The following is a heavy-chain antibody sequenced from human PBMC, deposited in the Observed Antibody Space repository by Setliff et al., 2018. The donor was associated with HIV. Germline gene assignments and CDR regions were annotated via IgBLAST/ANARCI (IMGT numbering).Heavy chain of an antibody. V-gene: IGHV4-39*01. Sequence: TLSLTCAVSGGSISSASYYWGWIRQPPGKGLEWIGSIFYSGSTYYNPSLKSRVTISVDTSKNQFSLNLSSVTAADTAVYYCATQITMVRGVVKWFDPWGQGTLVTV. CDR1: GGSISSASYY. CDR2: IFYSGST. J-gene: IGHJ5*02. CDR3: ATQITMVRGVVKWFDP. D-gene: IGHD3-10*01.